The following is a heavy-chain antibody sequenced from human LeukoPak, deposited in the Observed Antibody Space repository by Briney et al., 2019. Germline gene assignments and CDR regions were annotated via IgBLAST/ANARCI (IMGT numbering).Heavy chain of an antibody. CDR2: IKQDGSEK. J-gene: IGHJ6*03. Sequence: PGGSLRLSCAASGFTFSSYWVSWVRQAPGKGLEWVANIKQDGSEKYYVDSVKGRFTISRDNAKNSLYLQMNSLRAEDTAVYYCARVHYYYYMDVWGKGTTVTISS. V-gene: IGHV3-7*01. CDR3: ARVHYYYYMDV. CDR1: GFTFSSYW.